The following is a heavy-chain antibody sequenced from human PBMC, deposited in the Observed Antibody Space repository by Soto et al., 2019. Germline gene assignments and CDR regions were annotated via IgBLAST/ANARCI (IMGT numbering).Heavy chain of an antibody. J-gene: IGHJ5*02. CDR3: ARLERYSSSPWVSNNWFDP. CDR1: GGSINIYY. Sequence: QVQLQESGPGLVKPSETLSLTCSVSGGSINIYYWSWIRQPPGKGLEWIGNIYYSGSTNYNPSLKSRVTISADTSKDQFSLRLTSVTAADTAVYYCARLERYSSSPWVSNNWFDPWGQGTLVTVSS. V-gene: IGHV4-59*08. CDR2: IYYSGST. D-gene: IGHD6-6*01.